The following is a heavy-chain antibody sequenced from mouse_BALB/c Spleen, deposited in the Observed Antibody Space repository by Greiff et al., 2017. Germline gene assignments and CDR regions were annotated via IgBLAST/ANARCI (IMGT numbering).Heavy chain of an antibody. CDR3: ARNGVWSYYAMDY. Sequence: VKLVESGPGLVQPSQSLSITCTVSGFSLTSYGVHWVRQSPGKGLEWLGVIWSGGSTDYNAAFISRLSISKDNSKSQVFFKMNSLQADDTAIYYCARNGVWSYYAMDYWGQGTSVTVSS. V-gene: IGHV2-4-1*01. J-gene: IGHJ4*01. D-gene: IGHD2-10*02. CDR2: IWSGGST. CDR1: GFSLTSYG.